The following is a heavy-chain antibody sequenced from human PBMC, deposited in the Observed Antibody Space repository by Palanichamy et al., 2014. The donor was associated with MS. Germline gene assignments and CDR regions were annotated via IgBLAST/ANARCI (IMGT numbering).Heavy chain of an antibody. CDR1: GGSFSGYY. J-gene: IGHJ4*02. D-gene: IGHD2-8*02. CDR2: INHSGIP. V-gene: IGHV4-34*01. Sequence: QVHLQQWGAGLLKPSETLSLTCVVYGGSFSGYYWTWIRQPPGKGLEWIGEINHSGIPSYKPSLKSRVTMSVDASKNEFSLKLSSVTAADTAVYYCARGGGYCNGGACPRLRSWGQGTLVTVSP. CDR3: ARGGGYCNGGACPRLRS.